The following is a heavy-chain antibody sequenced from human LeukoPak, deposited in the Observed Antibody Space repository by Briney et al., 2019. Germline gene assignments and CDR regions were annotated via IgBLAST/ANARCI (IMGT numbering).Heavy chain of an antibody. CDR3: AREACPYRLCYYDSSGYSLNYYFDY. V-gene: IGHV3-30-3*01. D-gene: IGHD3-22*01. CDR2: ISYDGSNK. Sequence: GGSLRLSCAASGFTFDDYAMHWVRQAPGKGLEGVAVISYDGSNKYYADSVKGRFTISRDNSKNTLYLQMNSLRAEDTAVYYCAREACPYRLCYYDSSGYSLNYYFDYWGQGTLVTVSS. CDR1: GFTFDDYA. J-gene: IGHJ4*02.